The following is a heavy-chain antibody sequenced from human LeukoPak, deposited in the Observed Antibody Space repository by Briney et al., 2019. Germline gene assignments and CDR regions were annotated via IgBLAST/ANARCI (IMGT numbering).Heavy chain of an antibody. D-gene: IGHD6-13*01. Sequence: PSETLSLTCTVSGGSISSYYWSWIRQPPGKGLEWIAYIYYSGSTDYNPSLKSRVTISVDTSKNQFSLKLSSVTAADTAVYYCASLYSSSWYGDDYWGQGTLVTVSS. CDR1: GGSISSYY. V-gene: IGHV4-59*01. J-gene: IGHJ4*02. CDR2: IYYSGST. CDR3: ASLYSSSWYGDDY.